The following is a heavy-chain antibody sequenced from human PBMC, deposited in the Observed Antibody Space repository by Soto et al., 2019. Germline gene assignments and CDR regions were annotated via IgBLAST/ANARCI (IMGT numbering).Heavy chain of an antibody. CDR3: ARARGYYDSSGYSRYWYFDF. CDR2: INAGNGNT. J-gene: IGHJ2*01. CDR1: GYTFTSYA. V-gene: IGHV1-3*01. D-gene: IGHD3-22*01. Sequence: ASVKVACKASGYTFTSYAMHWVRQAPGQRLEWMGWINAGNGNTKYSQKFQGRVTITRDTSASTAYMELSSLRSEDTAVYYCARARGYYDSSGYSRYWYFDFWGRGTLVTVSS.